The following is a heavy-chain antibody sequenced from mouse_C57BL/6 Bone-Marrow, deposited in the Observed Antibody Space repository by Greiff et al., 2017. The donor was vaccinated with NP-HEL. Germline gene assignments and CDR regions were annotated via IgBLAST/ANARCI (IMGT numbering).Heavy chain of an antibody. D-gene: IGHD2-1*01. J-gene: IGHJ1*03. Sequence: VQLQQPGAELVKPGASVKLSCKASGYTFTGYGIHWVQQTPGQGLEWIGYIYPGSGSTNYNEKFKGKATLTVDTSSSTAYMQLSSLTSEDSAVYYWARGYGNYWDFDVWGTGTTVTVSA. CDR1: GYTFTGYG. V-gene: IGHV1-55*01. CDR3: ARGYGNYWDFDV. CDR2: IYPGSGST.